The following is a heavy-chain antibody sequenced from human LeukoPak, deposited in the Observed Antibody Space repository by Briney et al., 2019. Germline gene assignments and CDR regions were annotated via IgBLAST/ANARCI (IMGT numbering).Heavy chain of an antibody. CDR3: ARGRSMSSGNWGLLEY. J-gene: IGHJ4*02. CDR1: GYSFTTYR. V-gene: IGHV5-51*01. CDR2: IYPGDSDT. Sequence: GESLKISCKASGYSFTTYRMAWVRQVPGKGLEWMGIIYPGDSDTRYSPSFQGQVTISVGKSITTAYLQWSTLKASDTAIYYCARGRSMSSGNWGLLEYWGQGALVTVSS. D-gene: IGHD1-26*01.